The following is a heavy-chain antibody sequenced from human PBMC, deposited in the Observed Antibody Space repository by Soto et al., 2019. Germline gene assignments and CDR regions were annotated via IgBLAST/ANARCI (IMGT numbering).Heavy chain of an antibody. D-gene: IGHD3-22*01. CDR1: GFTFSDYY. CDR3: AKSYYDSSGASLKH. J-gene: IGHJ1*01. V-gene: IGHV3-11*04. Sequence: PGESLKISCAASGFTFSDYYMSWIRQAPGKGLEWVSYISSSGSTIYYADSVKGRFTISRDNAKNSLYLQMNSLRAEDTAVYYCAKSYYDSSGASLKHWGQGTLVTVYS. CDR2: ISSSGSTI.